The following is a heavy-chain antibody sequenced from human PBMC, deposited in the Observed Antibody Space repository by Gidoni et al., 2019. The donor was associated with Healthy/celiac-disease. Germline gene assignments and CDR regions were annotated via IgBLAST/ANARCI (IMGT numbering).Heavy chain of an antibody. CDR2: IYHSGSP. CDR1: GYSISSGYY. V-gene: IGHV4-38-2*02. Sequence: QEQLQESGPGLVKPSETLSLTCTVSGYSISSGYYWGWIRQPPGKGLEWIGSIYHSGSPYYNPSLKSRVTISVDTSKNQFSLKLSSVTAADTAVYYCARVGYDSSGYYPDYWGQGTLVTVSS. J-gene: IGHJ4*02. CDR3: ARVGYDSSGYYPDY. D-gene: IGHD3-22*01.